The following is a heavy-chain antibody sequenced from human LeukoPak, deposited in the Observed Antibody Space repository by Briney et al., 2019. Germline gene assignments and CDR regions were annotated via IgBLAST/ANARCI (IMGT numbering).Heavy chain of an antibody. CDR2: IYHSGST. CDR1: GGSISSYY. J-gene: IGHJ6*03. Sequence: ASETLSLTCTVSGGSISSYYWSWIRQPPGKGLEWIGYIYHSGSTYYNPSLKSRVTISVDRSKNQFSLKLSSVTAADTAVYYCARSIVRVVPAATVYYYYYMDVWGKGTTVTVSS. V-gene: IGHV4-59*12. CDR3: ARSIVRVVPAATVYYYYYMDV. D-gene: IGHD2-2*01.